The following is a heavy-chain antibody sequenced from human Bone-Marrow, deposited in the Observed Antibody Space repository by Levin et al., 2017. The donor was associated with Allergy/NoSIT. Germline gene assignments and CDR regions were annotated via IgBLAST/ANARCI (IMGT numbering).Heavy chain of an antibody. CDR1: GFIFSSYW. CDR2: INSDGVTT. V-gene: IGHV3-74*01. CDR3: ARVGYSSNWHAITYDYSSYMDV. J-gene: IGHJ6*03. D-gene: IGHD6-13*01. Sequence: QAGGSLRLSCAASGFIFSSYWMHWVRQAPGKGLVWVSRINSDGVTTSYADSVKGRFTISRDNAKNTLYLEMISLRAEDTAVYYCARVGYSSNWHAITYDYSSYMDVWGKGTTVTVSS.